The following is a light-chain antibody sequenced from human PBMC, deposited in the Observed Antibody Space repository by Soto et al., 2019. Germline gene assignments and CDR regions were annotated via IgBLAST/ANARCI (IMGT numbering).Light chain of an antibody. CDR1: TSDIEAYDL. CDR2: EVN. J-gene: IGLJ1*01. V-gene: IGLV2-23*02. Sequence: QSALTQPASVSGSPGQSITISCTGSTSDIEAYDLVSWYQQHPGKAPSPIIYEVNKRPSGVSNRFSGSKSGDTASLTISGLQADDEADYYCCSYARASNYVFGTGTKVTVL. CDR3: CSYARASNYV.